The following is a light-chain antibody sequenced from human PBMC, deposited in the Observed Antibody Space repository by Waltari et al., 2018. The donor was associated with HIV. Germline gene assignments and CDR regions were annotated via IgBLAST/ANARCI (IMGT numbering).Light chain of an antibody. Sequence: QSALTQPASVSGSPGQSIAISCTGTSSDVGGYNYVSWYQPHPGKVPKLMIFDVRNRPSGVSHRFSGSKSGNTASLTISGLQAEDEADYYCSSYTSSSTYVFGTGTKVTVL. V-gene: IGLV2-14*03. CDR2: DVR. CDR3: SSYTSSSTYV. J-gene: IGLJ1*01. CDR1: SSDVGGYNY.